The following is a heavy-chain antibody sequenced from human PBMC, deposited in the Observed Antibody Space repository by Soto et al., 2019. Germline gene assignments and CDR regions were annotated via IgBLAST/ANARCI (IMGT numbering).Heavy chain of an antibody. CDR3: AKGHFWSGYYTYYFDY. D-gene: IGHD3-3*02. CDR1: GFTFDDYA. V-gene: IGHV3-9*03. CDR2: ISWNSGSI. Sequence: EVQLVESGGGLVQTGRSLRLSCAASGFTFDDYAMHWVRHAPGKGLELVSGISWNSGSIGYADSVKSRFTISRDNAKKDLYLQMNSLRAEDMALYYCAKGHFWSGYYTYYFDYWGQGTLVTVPS. J-gene: IGHJ4*02.